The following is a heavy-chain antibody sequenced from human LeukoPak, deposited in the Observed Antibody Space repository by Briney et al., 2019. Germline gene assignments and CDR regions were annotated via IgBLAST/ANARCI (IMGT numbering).Heavy chain of an antibody. CDR3: ARDIVGATCDY. D-gene: IGHD1-26*01. V-gene: IGHV1-18*01. J-gene: IGHJ4*02. CDR2: ISAYNGNT. Sequence: ASVKVSCKASGYTFTSYGISWVRQAPGQGLEWMGWISAYNGNTNYAQKLQGRVTMTTDTYTSTDYMELRSLRSDDTAVYYCARDIVGATCDYWGQGTLVTVSS. CDR1: GYTFTSYG.